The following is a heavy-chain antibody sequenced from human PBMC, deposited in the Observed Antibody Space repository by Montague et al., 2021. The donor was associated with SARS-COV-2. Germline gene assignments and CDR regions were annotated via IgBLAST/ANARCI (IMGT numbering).Heavy chain of an antibody. D-gene: IGHD1-1*01. CDR1: GGSISSNTYY. V-gene: IGHV4-39*01. J-gene: IGHJ3*02. CDR2: IHYSGSST. Sequence: SETLSLTCIVSGGSISSNTYYWGWIRQAPGKGLEWIGSIHYSGSSTHYNPSLKSRVTISVDTSNNQFSLQLRSVTAADTAVYWCVRHDAAGWDDADAFDIWGQGTMVTVSS. CDR3: VRHDAAGWDDADAFDI.